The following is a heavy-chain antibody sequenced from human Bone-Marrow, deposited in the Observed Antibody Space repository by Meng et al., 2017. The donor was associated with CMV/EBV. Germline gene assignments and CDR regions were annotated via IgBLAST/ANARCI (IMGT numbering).Heavy chain of an antibody. V-gene: IGHV3-15*01. CDR2: IKSKTDGGTT. J-gene: IGHJ6*02. CDR1: GFTFCNAW. Sequence: GESLKISCAASGFTFCNAWMSWVRQAPGKGLEWVGRIKSKTDGGTTDYAAPVKGRFTISRDDSKNTLYLQMNSLKTEDTAVYYCTTDPSVLRFLEWSSKYYYYGMDVWGQGTTVTVSS. CDR3: TTDPSVLRFLEWSSKYYYYGMDV. D-gene: IGHD3-3*01.